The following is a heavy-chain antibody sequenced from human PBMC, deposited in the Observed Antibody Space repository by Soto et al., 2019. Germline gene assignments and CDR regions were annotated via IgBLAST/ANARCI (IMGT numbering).Heavy chain of an antibody. D-gene: IGHD6-19*01. Sequence: PGGSLRLSCAASGFTFSNAWMNWVRQAPGKGLEWVGRIKSKTDGGTTDYAAPVKGRFTISRDDSKNTLYLQMNSLKTEDTAVYYCTTEPFELNMLWAGPDAFDIWGQGTMVTVSS. V-gene: IGHV3-15*07. J-gene: IGHJ3*02. CDR3: TTEPFELNMLWAGPDAFDI. CDR1: GFTFSNAW. CDR2: IKSKTDGGTT.